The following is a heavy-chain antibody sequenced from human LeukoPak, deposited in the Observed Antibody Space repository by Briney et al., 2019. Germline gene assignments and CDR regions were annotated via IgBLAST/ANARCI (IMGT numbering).Heavy chain of an antibody. D-gene: IGHD3-10*01. CDR2: ISTSGTTI. V-gene: IGHV3-11*04. CDR3: AKGDDVMVRDDPRFLDY. CDR1: GFTFSDYY. J-gene: IGHJ4*02. Sequence: PGGSLRLSCAASGFTFSDYYMSWIRQAPGKGLEWLSYISTSGTTIHYADSVKGRFTISRDNSKNTLYLQMNSLRAEDTAVYYCAKGDDVMVRDDPRFLDYWGQGTLVTVSS.